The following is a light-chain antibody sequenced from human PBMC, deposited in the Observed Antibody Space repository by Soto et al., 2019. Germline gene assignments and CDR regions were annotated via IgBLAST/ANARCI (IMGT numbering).Light chain of an antibody. J-gene: IGKJ2*01. Sequence: DIQMTQSPSSLSASVGDRVTITCRASQSISSYLNWYQQKPGKAPKLLIYAASILKSGVPSRFSGSGSGTDFTLPISSLQPEDFATYYCQQSYSTPYTFVQGTKLEIK. V-gene: IGKV1-39*01. CDR3: QQSYSTPYT. CDR2: AAS. CDR1: QSISSY.